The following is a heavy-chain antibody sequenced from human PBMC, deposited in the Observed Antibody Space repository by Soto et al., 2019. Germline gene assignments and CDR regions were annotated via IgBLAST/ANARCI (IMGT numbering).Heavy chain of an antibody. CDR2: ISSSSSYT. CDR3: ARTYSGSYYSDY. J-gene: IGHJ4*02. D-gene: IGHD1-26*01. V-gene: IGHV3-11*06. CDR1: GFTFSDYY. Sequence: PGGSLRLSCAASGFTFSDYYMSWIRQAPGKGLEWISYISSSSSYTNYADSVKGRFTISRDNTKNSLSLQMNSLRAEDTAVYYCARTYSGSYYSDYWRQGVLVTVSS.